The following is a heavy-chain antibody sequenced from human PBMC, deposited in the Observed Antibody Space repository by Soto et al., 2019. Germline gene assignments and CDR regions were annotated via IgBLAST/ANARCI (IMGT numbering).Heavy chain of an antibody. D-gene: IGHD3-10*01. CDR1: GGSISSTNW. CDR3: ATDRERGGFDY. CDR2: IYHSGST. J-gene: IGHJ4*02. V-gene: IGHV4-4*02. Sequence: QVQLQESGPGLVKPSGILSITCAVSGGSISSTNWWSWVRQHPGKGLEWIGEIYHSGSTNYNPSLKIRVTISVDKSKNHFSLKLSSVTAADTAVYYCATDRERGGFDYWGQGTLVTVSS.